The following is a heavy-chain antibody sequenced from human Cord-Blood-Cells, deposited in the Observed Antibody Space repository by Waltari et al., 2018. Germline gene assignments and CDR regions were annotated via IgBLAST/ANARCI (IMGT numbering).Heavy chain of an antibody. V-gene: IGHV1-18*04. CDR2: ISAYNGNT. Sequence: QVQLVQSGAEVKKPGASVKVSCKASGYTFTSCGISWVRKAHGQGLEWMGWISAYNGNTNHAQKLQGAVTMTTDTSTSTAYMELRSLRSDDTAVYYCARSSLLGPYWYFDLWGRGTLVTVSS. CDR1: GYTFTSCG. CDR3: ARSSLLGPYWYFDL. J-gene: IGHJ2*01. D-gene: IGHD2-8*02.